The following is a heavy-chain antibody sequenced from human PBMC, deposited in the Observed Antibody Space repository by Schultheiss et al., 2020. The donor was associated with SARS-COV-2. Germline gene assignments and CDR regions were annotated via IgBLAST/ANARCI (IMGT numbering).Heavy chain of an antibody. CDR3: ARELERITFGGVIVPFDY. CDR1: GFTFSSYG. CDR2: INSDGSST. Sequence: RGSLRLSCAASGFTFSSYGMHWVRQAPGKGLEWVSRINSDGSSTSYADSVKGRFTISRDNAKNSLYLQMNSLRAEDTAVYYCARELERITFGGVIVPFDYWGQGTLVTVSS. D-gene: IGHD3-16*02. V-gene: IGHV3-74*01. J-gene: IGHJ4*02.